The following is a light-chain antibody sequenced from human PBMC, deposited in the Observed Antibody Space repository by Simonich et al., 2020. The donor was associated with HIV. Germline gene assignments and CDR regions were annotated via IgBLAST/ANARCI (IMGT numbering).Light chain of an antibody. Sequence: QSALTRPASGAGSPGRSIPISCIETSSDVGTNTLVSWYQQHPGKAPKLMIYRGSKRPSGVSNRFSGSKSGNTASLTISGLQAEDEADYYCSSYTSSNSVVFGGGTKLTVL. V-gene: IGLV2-14*02. CDR2: RGS. J-gene: IGLJ2*01. CDR1: SSDVGTNTL. CDR3: SSYTSSNSVV.